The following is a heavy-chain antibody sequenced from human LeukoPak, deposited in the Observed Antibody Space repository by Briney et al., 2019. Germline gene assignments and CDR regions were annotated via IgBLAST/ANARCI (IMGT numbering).Heavy chain of an antibody. D-gene: IGHD2-15*01. CDR1: GGSFSGYY. V-gene: IGHV4-34*01. J-gene: IGHJ4*02. CDR2: INHSGST. Sequence: PETLSLTCAVYGGSFSGYYWSWIRQPPGKGLEWISEINHSGSTTYNPSLKSRVIISVDTSKNQLSLKLSSVTAADTAVYYCARGPVAATGWTYYFDYWGQGTLVTVSS. CDR3: ARGPVAATGWTYYFDY.